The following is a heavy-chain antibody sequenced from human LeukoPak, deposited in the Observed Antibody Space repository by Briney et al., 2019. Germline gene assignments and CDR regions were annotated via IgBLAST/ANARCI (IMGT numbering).Heavy chain of an antibody. CDR3: ARGGGLTSTVANWFDP. J-gene: IGHJ5*02. CDR2: INPDGGGT. V-gene: IGHV1-2*02. Sequence: GASVKVSCKASGYTFTGHYVHWVRQAPGQGLEWMGWINPDGGGTHYTQNFQGRVTMTRDTSISTAYMELSRLRSDDTAVYYCARGGGLTSTVANWFDPWGPGTLVTVSS. CDR1: GYTFTGHY. D-gene: IGHD4-23*01.